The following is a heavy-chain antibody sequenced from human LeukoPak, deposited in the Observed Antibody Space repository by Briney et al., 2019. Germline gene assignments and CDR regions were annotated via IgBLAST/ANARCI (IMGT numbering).Heavy chain of an antibody. Sequence: ASVKVSCKASGYTFTGYYMYWVRQAPGQGLEWMGWINPNSGDTNYAQRFQGRVTMTRDTSISTAYMELSRLRSDDTAVYYCAIRGTTMIVVARPLRSFDYWSQGTLVTVSS. D-gene: IGHD3-22*01. CDR2: INPNSGDT. V-gene: IGHV1-2*02. CDR1: GYTFTGYY. J-gene: IGHJ4*02. CDR3: AIRGTTMIVVARPLRSFDY.